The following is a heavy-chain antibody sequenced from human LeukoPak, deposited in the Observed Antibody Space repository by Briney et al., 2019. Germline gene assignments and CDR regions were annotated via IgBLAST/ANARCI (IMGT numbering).Heavy chain of an antibody. CDR3: ARVSGRLERLSDLDY. V-gene: IGHV3-21*01. Sequence: GGSLRLSCAASGFTFASYSMNWVRQAPGKGLEWVSSISGDSTYIYNAGSVKGRFTISRDNAQASLYLQMISLRADDTTVYYCARVSGRLERLSDLDYWGQGTLVIGSS. D-gene: IGHD1-1*01. CDR1: GFTFASYS. J-gene: IGHJ4*02. CDR2: ISGDSTYI.